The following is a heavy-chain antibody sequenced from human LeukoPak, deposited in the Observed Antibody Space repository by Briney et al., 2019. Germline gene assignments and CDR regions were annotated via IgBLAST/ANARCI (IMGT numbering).Heavy chain of an antibody. CDR3: ARDRTYYYDSSGYYGADY. J-gene: IGHJ4*02. Sequence: ASVKVSCKASGYTFTGYYMHWVRQAPGQGLEWMGWINPNSGGTNYAQKFPGRVTMTRDTSISTAYMELSRLRSDDTAVYYCARDRTYYYDSSGYYGADYWGQGTLVTVSS. CDR1: GYTFTGYY. CDR2: INPNSGGT. D-gene: IGHD3-22*01. V-gene: IGHV1-2*02.